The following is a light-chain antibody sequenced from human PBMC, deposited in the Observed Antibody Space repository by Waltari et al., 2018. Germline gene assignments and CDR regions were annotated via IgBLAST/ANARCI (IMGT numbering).Light chain of an antibody. Sequence: EIMLTQSQGTLSLSPGERATLSCRASQSISKYLAWYQQKPGQAPRLLIYDAASRATGIPDRFSGSGSGTDFSLTISRLEPEDSAVYYCQKYGTLPATFGQGTKVEIK. CDR1: QSISKY. CDR2: DAA. V-gene: IGKV3-20*01. CDR3: QKYGTLPAT. J-gene: IGKJ1*01.